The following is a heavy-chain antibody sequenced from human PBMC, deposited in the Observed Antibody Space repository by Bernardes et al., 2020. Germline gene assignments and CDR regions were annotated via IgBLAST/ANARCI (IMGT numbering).Heavy chain of an antibody. D-gene: IGHD3-3*01. J-gene: IGHJ6*03. CDR2: IIPIFGTA. Sequence: SVKVSCKASGGTFSSYAISWVRQAPGQGLEWMGGIIPIFGTANYAQKFQGRVTITADKSTSTAYMELSSLRSEDTAVYYCARALKKLRFLEWSHYYYYMDVWGKGTTVTVSS. V-gene: IGHV1-69*06. CDR1: GGTFSSYA. CDR3: ARALKKLRFLEWSHYYYYMDV.